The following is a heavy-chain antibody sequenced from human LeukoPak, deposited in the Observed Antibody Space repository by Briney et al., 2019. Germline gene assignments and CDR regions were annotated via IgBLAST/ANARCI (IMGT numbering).Heavy chain of an antibody. J-gene: IGHJ5*02. V-gene: IGHV4-59*11. D-gene: IGHD1-26*01. CDR3: ARDLVGATTS. Sequence: SETLSLTCTVSGGSISSHYWSWIRQPPGKGLEWIGYIYYSGSTNYNPSLKSRVTLSVDTSKNQFSLKLSSVTAADTAVYYCARDLVGATTSWGQGTLVTVSS. CDR1: GGSISSHY. CDR2: IYYSGST.